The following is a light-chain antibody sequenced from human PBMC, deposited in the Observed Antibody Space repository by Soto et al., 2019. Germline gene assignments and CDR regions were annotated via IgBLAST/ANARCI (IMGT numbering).Light chain of an antibody. J-gene: IGKJ4*01. CDR2: DAS. CDR1: QIISSY. Sequence: EIQMTQSPFSLSASVGDRVTITCRASQIISSYLNWYQQKPGKATNLLIYDASSLQIGVPPRFSGSGSGTEFTLTISSLQPEDFATYYCQHSYTTPLTFGGGTKVDIK. CDR3: QHSYTTPLT. V-gene: IGKV1-39*01.